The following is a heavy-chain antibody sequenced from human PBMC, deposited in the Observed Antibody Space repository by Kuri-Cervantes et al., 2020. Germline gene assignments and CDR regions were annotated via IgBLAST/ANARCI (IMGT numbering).Heavy chain of an antibody. D-gene: IGHD3-9*01. CDR2: IYHSGST. CDR1: GGSISSSNW. J-gene: IGHJ6*02. V-gene: IGHV4-4*02. Sequence: SETLSLTCAVSGGSISSSNWWSWVRQPPGKGLEWIGEIYHSGSTNHNPSLKSRVTISVDKSKNQFSLKLSSVAAADTAVYYCARVPLRYFDWLLEEYYYGMDVWGQGTTVTVSS. CDR3: ARVPLRYFDWLLEEYYYGMDV.